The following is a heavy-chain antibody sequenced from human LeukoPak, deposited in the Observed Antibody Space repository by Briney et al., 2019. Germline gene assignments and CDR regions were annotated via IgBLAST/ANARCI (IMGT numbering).Heavy chain of an antibody. CDR3: ARSTSSEYDIYHFDY. V-gene: IGHV3-33*01. CDR1: GFTFSSCG. D-gene: IGHD3-9*01. CDR2: IWYDGNNK. J-gene: IGHJ4*02. Sequence: GGSLRLSCAASGFTFSSCGMHCVRQAPGKGLEWVAVIWYDGNNKYYADSVKGRFTISRDNSKNTLYLQMNSLRAEDTAVYYCARSTSSEYDIYHFDYWGQGTLVTVSS.